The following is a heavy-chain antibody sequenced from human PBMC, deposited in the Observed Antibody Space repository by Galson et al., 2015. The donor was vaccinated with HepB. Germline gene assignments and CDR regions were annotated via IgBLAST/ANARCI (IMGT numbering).Heavy chain of an antibody. Sequence: SLRLSCAASGLTFSRHWMYWVRQAPGKGLEWVANINRDGSEKNHVDSVKGRFTITRDNAKSSLFLQMNSLGDEDTAVYYCTATTNSGGGYAFDDWGQGTLVTVSS. J-gene: IGHJ4*02. V-gene: IGHV3-7*03. CDR3: TATTNSGGGYAFDD. CDR2: INRDGSEK. CDR1: GLTFSRHW. D-gene: IGHD6-19*01.